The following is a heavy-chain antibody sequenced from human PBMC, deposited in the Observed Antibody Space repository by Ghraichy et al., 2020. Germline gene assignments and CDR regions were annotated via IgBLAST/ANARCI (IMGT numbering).Heavy chain of an antibody. J-gene: IGHJ4*02. Sequence: GGSLRLSCAASGFTFSYYGMHWVRQAPGKGLEWVALMSFDGTKKYYADSVKGRFTISRDTSKNTLYLDMISLRAEDTAVYYCAKEWRSRAVPANYFDYWGQGTLVTVSS. CDR3: AKEWRSRAVPANYFDY. CDR2: MSFDGTKK. V-gene: IGHV3-30*18. D-gene: IGHD6-19*01. CDR1: GFTFSYYG.